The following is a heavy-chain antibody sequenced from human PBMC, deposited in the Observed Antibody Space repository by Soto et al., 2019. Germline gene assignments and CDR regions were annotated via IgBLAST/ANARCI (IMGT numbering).Heavy chain of an antibody. Sequence: GGSLRLACASPGITCIRDDRKWFRQAPGKGLEWVSSLSYSSNYIYYADSVKGRFTISRDNAKNSLYLQMNSLRAEDTAVFYCARDAVGSTVGLNYFVYWGQGT. CDR3: ARDAVGSTVGLNYFVY. D-gene: IGHD1-26*01. J-gene: IGHJ4*02. CDR2: LSYSSNYI. CDR1: GITCIRDD. V-gene: IGHV3-21*01.